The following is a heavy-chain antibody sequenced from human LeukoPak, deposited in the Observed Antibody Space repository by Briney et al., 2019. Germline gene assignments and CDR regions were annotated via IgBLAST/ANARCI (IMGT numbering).Heavy chain of an antibody. D-gene: IGHD2-8*01. V-gene: IGHV3-30*02. Sequence: GGSLRLSCAASAFTFSSYGMHWVRQAPGKGLEWVAYIQYDRTNEQYAHSVKGRFRISRDNSKNILYLQMNSLRTEDTAVYYCAKDRCSNGIGCYYYYMDVWGKGTTVTVSS. CDR1: AFTFSSYG. CDR3: AKDRCSNGIGCYYYYMDV. CDR2: IQYDRTNE. J-gene: IGHJ6*03.